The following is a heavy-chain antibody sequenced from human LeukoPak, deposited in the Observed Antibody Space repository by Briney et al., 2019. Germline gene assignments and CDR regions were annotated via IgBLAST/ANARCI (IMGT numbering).Heavy chain of an antibody. Sequence: GGSLRLSCAASGFTFSNHGMNWVRQAPRTGLEWLSGVSPPGGGTYYADSVKGRFTISRDDSKNTLSLQMNSLRVEDTAVYYCARDLAWGAFDYWGQGTLVTVSS. D-gene: IGHD7-27*01. CDR2: VSPPGGGT. V-gene: IGHV3-23*01. J-gene: IGHJ4*02. CDR1: GFTFSNHG. CDR3: ARDLAWGAFDY.